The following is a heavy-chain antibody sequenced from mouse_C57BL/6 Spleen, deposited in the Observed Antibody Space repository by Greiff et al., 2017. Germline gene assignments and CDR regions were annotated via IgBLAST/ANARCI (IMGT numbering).Heavy chain of an antibody. V-gene: IGHV5-6*02. D-gene: IGHD4-1*01. CDR3: ARRLGYAMDY. CDR1: GFTFSSYG. CDR2: ISSGGSYT. Sequence: DVMLVESGGDLVKPGGSLKLSCAASGFTFSSYGMSWVRQTPDKRLEWVATISSGGSYTYYPDSVKGRFTISRDNAKNTLYLQMSSLKSEDTAMYYCARRLGYAMDYWGQGTSVTVSS. J-gene: IGHJ4*01.